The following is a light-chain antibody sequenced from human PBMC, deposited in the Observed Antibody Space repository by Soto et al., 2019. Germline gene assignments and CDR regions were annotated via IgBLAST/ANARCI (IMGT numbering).Light chain of an antibody. Sequence: QSALTQPPSASGSPGQSVTISCTGTNSDVGGYNYVSWYQQHPGKAPKVMIYEVSKRPSGVPDRFSGSKSGNTASLTVSGLQAEDEADYYCGSYAGRNNLGVFRTGTKLTVL. CDR2: EVS. CDR3: GSYAGRNNLGV. V-gene: IGLV2-8*01. CDR1: NSDVGGYNY. J-gene: IGLJ1*01.